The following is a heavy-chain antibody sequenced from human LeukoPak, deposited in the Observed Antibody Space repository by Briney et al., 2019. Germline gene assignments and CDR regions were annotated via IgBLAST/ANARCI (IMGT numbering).Heavy chain of an antibody. Sequence: GALRLSCAASGFTFSSYAMSWVRQAPGKGLEWVSAISGSGGSTYYADSVKGRFTISRDNSKNTLYLQMNSLRAEDTAVYYCAKGSAIVVVPAAAWFDPWGQGTLVTVSS. CDR3: AKGSAIVVVPAAAWFDP. D-gene: IGHD2-2*01. V-gene: IGHV3-23*01. CDR2: ISGSGGST. J-gene: IGHJ5*02. CDR1: GFTFSSYA.